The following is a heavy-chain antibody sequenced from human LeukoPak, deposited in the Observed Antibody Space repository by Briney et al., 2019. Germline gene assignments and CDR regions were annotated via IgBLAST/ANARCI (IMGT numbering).Heavy chain of an antibody. CDR2: ISGSGGST. D-gene: IGHD3-10*01. V-gene: IGHV3-23*01. Sequence: GGSLRLSCAASGYTFNSYAMSWVRQAPGKGLEWVSAISGSGGSTYYADSVKGRFTISRDNSKNTLYLQMNSLRAEDTAVYYCAKDDYYGSGSYPYYFDYWGQGTLVTVSS. CDR3: AKDDYYGSGSYPYYFDY. J-gene: IGHJ4*02. CDR1: GYTFNSYA.